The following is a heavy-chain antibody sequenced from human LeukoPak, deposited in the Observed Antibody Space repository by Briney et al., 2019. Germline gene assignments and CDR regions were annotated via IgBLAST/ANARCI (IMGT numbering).Heavy chain of an antibody. CDR1: GGTFSSYA. V-gene: IGHV1-69*04. CDR3: ARAGYSGYDPDPPPDY. D-gene: IGHD5-12*01. CDR2: IIPILGIA. J-gene: IGHJ4*02. Sequence: SVKVSCKASGGTFSSYAISWVRQAPGQGLEWMGRIIPILGIANYAQKFQGRVTITADKSTSTAYMELSSLRSEDTAVYYCARAGYSGYDPDPPPDYWGQGTLVTVSS.